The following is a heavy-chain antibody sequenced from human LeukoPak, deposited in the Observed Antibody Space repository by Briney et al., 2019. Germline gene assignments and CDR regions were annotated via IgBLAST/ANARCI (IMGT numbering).Heavy chain of an antibody. V-gene: IGHV1-69*04. Sequence: ASVKVSCKASGGTFSSYAISWVRQAPGQGLEWMGRIIPILGTANYAQKFQGRVTITADKSTSTAYMELSSLRSEDTAVYYCARHPVVPAAPFDYWGQGTLVTVSS. J-gene: IGHJ4*02. CDR2: IIPILGTA. CDR3: ARHPVVPAAPFDY. CDR1: GGTFSSYA. D-gene: IGHD2-2*01.